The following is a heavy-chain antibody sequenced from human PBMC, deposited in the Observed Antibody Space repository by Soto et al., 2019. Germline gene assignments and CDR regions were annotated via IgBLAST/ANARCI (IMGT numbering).Heavy chain of an antibody. D-gene: IGHD3-9*01. Sequence: GGSLRLSCAASGFTFSNAWMNWVRQAPGKGLEWVGRIKSKTDGGTTDYAAPVKGRFTISRDDSKNTLYLQMNSLKTEDTAVYYCTTSPPVLRYFDWLAPDAFDIWGQGTMVT. J-gene: IGHJ3*02. CDR3: TTSPPVLRYFDWLAPDAFDI. CDR2: IKSKTDGGTT. V-gene: IGHV3-15*07. CDR1: GFTFSNAW.